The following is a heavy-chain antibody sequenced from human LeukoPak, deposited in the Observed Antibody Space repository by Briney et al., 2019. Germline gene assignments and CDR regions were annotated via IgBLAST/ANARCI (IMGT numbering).Heavy chain of an antibody. CDR1: GGSISSGGYS. J-gene: IGHJ6*03. V-gene: IGHV4-30-4*07. CDR3: ARTTEAHSWRTRYYGYYMDV. CDR2: IYYSGST. Sequence: SETLSLTCAVSGGSISSGGYSWSWIRQPPGKGLEWIGYIYYSGSTYYNPSLKSRVTISVDTSKNQFSLKLSSVTAADTAVYYCARTTEAHSWRTRYYGYYMDVWGKGTTVTVSS. D-gene: IGHD6-13*01.